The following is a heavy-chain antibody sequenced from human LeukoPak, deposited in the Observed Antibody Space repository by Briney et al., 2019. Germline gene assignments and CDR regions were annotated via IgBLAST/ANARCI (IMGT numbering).Heavy chain of an antibody. CDR1: GGSFSGYY. CDR3: ARGLKPPRIAAGTEPH. D-gene: IGHD6-13*01. CDR2: INHSGST. Sequence: SETLSLTCAVYGGSFSGYYWSWIRQPPGKGLEWIGEINHSGSTNYNPSLKSRVTISVDTSKNQFSLKLSSVTAADTAVYYCARGLKPPRIAAGTEPHWGQGTLVTVSS. J-gene: IGHJ4*02. V-gene: IGHV4-34*01.